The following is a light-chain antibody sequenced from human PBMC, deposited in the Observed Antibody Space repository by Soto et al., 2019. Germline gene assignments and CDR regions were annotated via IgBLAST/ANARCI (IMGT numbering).Light chain of an antibody. CDR3: FSYGGSRAV. J-gene: IGLJ7*01. V-gene: IGLV2-23*02. CDR2: EVS. Sequence: QSALTQPASVSGSPGQSITISCTGTSSDVGSHNLVSWYQQRPGQAPKLMIYEVSKRPLGVSTRFSASKSGNTASLTISGLQAEDEADYYCFSYGGSRAVFGGGTQLTVL. CDR1: SSDVGSHNL.